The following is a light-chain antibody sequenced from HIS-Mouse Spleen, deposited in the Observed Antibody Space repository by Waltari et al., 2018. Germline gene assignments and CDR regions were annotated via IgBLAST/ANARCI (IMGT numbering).Light chain of an antibody. CDR1: SSNIGSNT. V-gene: IGLV1-44*01. Sequence: QSVLTQPPSASGTPGQRVTISCSGSSSNIGSNTVNWYQQLPGTAPKLLIYSNNQGPSGVPDRFSGSKSGTSASLAISGLQSEDEADYYCAAWDDSLNGNYVFGTGTKVTVL. J-gene: IGLJ1*01. CDR2: SNN. CDR3: AAWDDSLNGNYV.